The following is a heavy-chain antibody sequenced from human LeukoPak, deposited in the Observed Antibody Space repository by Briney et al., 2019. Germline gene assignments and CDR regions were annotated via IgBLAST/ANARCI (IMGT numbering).Heavy chain of an antibody. D-gene: IGHD5-12*01. V-gene: IGHV4-39*01. CDR3: ARQGYGYEAFDY. Sequence: SETLSLTCTVSGGSIRRSGYFWGWILQPPGKGLEWIGSISYGGSTYYNPSLQSRVTISVDTPKNQFSLKVSSVTAADTAVYYCARQGYGYEAFDYWGQGTLVTVSS. CDR2: ISYGGST. CDR1: GGSIRRSGYF. J-gene: IGHJ4*02.